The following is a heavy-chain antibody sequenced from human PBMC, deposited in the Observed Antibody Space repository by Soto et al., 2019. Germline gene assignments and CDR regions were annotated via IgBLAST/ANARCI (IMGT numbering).Heavy chain of an antibody. CDR3: ARDRCSGGSCYVGNWFDP. D-gene: IGHD2-15*01. Sequence: SETLSLTCTVSGGSVSSYYWSWIRQPPGKGLEWIGYIYYSGSTNYNPSLKSRVTISVDTSKNQFSLKLSSVTAADTAVYYCARDRCSGGSCYVGNWFDPWGQGTLVTVSS. V-gene: IGHV4-59*02. CDR2: IYYSGST. J-gene: IGHJ5*02. CDR1: GGSVSSYY.